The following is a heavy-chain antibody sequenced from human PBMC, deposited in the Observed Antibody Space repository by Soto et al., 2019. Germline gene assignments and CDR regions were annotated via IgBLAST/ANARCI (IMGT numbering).Heavy chain of an antibody. CDR2: IDWDDDK. CDR3: ARIRSSSWSQDYYFDY. J-gene: IGHJ4*02. V-gene: IGHV2-70*01. Sequence: SGPTLVNPTQTLTLTCTFSGFSLSTSGMCVSWIRQPPGKALEWLALIDWDDDKYYSTSLKTRLTISKDTSKNQVVLTMTNMDPLDTATYYCARIRSSSWSQDYYFDYWGQGTLVTVSS. CDR1: GFSLSTSGMC. D-gene: IGHD6-13*01.